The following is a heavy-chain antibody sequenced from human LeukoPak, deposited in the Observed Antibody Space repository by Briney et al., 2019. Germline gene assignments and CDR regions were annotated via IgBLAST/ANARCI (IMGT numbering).Heavy chain of an antibody. CDR2: IKSDGSGT. CDR3: ASCVAVHGLPDY. J-gene: IGHJ4*02. V-gene: IGHV3-74*03. D-gene: IGHD6-19*01. CDR1: GFAFSVAW. Sequence: PGGSLRLSCAASGFAFSVAWMHWVRQAPGKGLVWVSVIKSDGSGTTNADSVKGRFTISRDNAKNTLYLQMNSLRAEDTAVYYCASCVAVHGLPDYWGQGTLVTVSS.